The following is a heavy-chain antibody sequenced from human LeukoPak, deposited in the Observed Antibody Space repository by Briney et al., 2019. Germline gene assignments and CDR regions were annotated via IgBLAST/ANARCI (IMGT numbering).Heavy chain of an antibody. D-gene: IGHD1-26*01. CDR1: GGSIRRGDYY. J-gene: IGHJ4*02. CDR3: ARGDRGTYLYYFDY. V-gene: IGHV4-31*03. CDR2: IYYSGST. Sequence: PSQTLSLTCTVSGGSIRRGDYYWTWIRQHPGKGLEWIGYIYYSGSTYHNPSLTGRVTISVDTSMDQFSLKLSSVTAADPAVYYCARGDRGTYLYYFDYWGQGTLVTVSS.